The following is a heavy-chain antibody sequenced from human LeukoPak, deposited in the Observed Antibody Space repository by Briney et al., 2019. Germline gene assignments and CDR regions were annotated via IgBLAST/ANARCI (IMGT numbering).Heavy chain of an antibody. Sequence: PGGSLRLSCAVSGFTFGDHGMSWVRQVPGKGLEWVSGISWNGGDTGYADSVKGRFTISRGNAKNSLSLQMNSLRAEDTALYHCARDGSGWYSDYWGQGTLVTVSS. CDR2: ISWNGGDT. CDR3: ARDGSGWYSDY. V-gene: IGHV3-20*01. J-gene: IGHJ4*02. D-gene: IGHD6-19*01. CDR1: GFTFGDHG.